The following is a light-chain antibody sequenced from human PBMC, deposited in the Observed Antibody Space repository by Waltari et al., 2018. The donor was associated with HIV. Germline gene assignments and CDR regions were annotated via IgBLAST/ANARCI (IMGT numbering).Light chain of an antibody. CDR1: QSLLHNNGDKY. CDR3: RQGLDIPET. J-gene: IGKJ2*01. CDR2: LGS. V-gene: IGKV2-28*01. Sequence: DLVMTQSPLSPPVTFGESASTPCTSTQSLLHNNGDKYLDWYVQKPGQSPHLRIYLGSNRAAGVSDKFSRSRSDIEGTLEISKVEADDVGKYDCRQGLDIPETFGQGT.